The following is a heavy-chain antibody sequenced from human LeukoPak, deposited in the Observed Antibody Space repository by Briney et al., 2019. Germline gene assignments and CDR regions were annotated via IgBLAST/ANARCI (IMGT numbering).Heavy chain of an antibody. CDR3: ASDHCTNGVCYTDYFDY. Sequence: GGSLRLSCAASGFTFSSYSMNWVRQAPGKGLEWVSSISGSSTYIYYADSVKGRFTISRDNAKISLYLQMNSLRAEDTAVYYCASDHCTNGVCYTDYFDYWGRGTLVTVSS. CDR1: GFTFSSYS. V-gene: IGHV3-21*01. J-gene: IGHJ4*02. CDR2: ISGSSTYI. D-gene: IGHD2-8*01.